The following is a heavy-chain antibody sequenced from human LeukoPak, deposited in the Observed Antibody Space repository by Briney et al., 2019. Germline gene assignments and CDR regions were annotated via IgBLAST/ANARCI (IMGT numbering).Heavy chain of an antibody. V-gene: IGHV3-30*04. Sequence: GRSLRLSCAASGFTFSSYAMHWVRQAPGKGLEWVAVISYDGSNKYYADSVKGRFTISRDNSKNTLYLQMNSLRAEDMAVFYCARGHLYYDKSGYYFGYWGQGTLVTVSS. D-gene: IGHD3-22*01. CDR3: ARGHLYYDKSGYYFGY. CDR1: GFTFSSYA. CDR2: ISYDGSNK. J-gene: IGHJ4*02.